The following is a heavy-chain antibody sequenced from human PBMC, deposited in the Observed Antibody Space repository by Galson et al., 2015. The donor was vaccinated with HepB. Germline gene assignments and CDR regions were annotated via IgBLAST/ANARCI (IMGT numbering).Heavy chain of an antibody. J-gene: IGHJ3*02. D-gene: IGHD1-26*01. CDR3: ARGGGGSYPFRHSFDI. CDR1: GFTFSSYS. CDR2: ISSSSSYI. V-gene: IGHV3-21*01. Sequence: SLRLSCAASGFTFSSYSMNWVRQAPGKGLEWVSSISSSSSYIYYADSVKGRFTISRDNAKNSLYLQMNSLRAEDTAVYYCARGGGGSYPFRHSFDIWGQGTMVTVSS.